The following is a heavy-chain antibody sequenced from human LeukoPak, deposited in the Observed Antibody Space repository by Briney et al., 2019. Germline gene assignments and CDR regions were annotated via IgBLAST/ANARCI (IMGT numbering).Heavy chain of an antibody. CDR2: ISGSGGST. V-gene: IGHV3-23*01. J-gene: IGHJ6*03. Sequence: GGSLRLSCAAFGFTFSSYAMSWVRQAPGKGLEWVSGISGSGGSTFYADSVKGRFTISRDNSKNTLYLQMNSLRAEDTAVYYCAKDNKKTPMDVWGKGTTVTVSS. D-gene: IGHD2/OR15-2a*01. CDR3: AKDNKKTPMDV. CDR1: GFTFSSYA.